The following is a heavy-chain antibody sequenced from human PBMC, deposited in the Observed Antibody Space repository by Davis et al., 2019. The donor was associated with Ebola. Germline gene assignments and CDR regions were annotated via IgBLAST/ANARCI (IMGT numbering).Heavy chain of an antibody. CDR2: ISYDGSDK. CDR3: ARDGDYYGSVKGCYFDY. D-gene: IGHD3-10*01. Sequence: GESLKISCAASGFTFSSYGMHWVRQAPGKGLEWVAVISYDGSDKYYADSVKGRFTISRDNSKNTLYLQMNSLRAEDTAVYYCARDGDYYGSVKGCYFDYWGQGTLVTVSS. V-gene: IGHV3-30*03. CDR1: GFTFSSYG. J-gene: IGHJ4*02.